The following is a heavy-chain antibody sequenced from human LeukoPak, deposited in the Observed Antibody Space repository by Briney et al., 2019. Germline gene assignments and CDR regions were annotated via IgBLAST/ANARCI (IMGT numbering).Heavy chain of an antibody. D-gene: IGHD3-22*01. CDR2: IIPIFGTA. CDR1: GGTFSSYA. Sequence: APVKVSCKASGGTFSSYAISWVRQAPGQGLEWMGRIIPIFGTANYAQKFQGRVTITTDESTSTAYMELSSLRSEDTAVYYCVRGYYYDSSGYYYFDYWGQGTLVTVSS. J-gene: IGHJ4*02. V-gene: IGHV1-69*05. CDR3: VRGYYYDSSGYYYFDY.